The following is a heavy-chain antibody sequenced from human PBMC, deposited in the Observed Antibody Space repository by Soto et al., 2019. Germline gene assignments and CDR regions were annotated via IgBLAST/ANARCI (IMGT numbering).Heavy chain of an antibody. J-gene: IGHJ6*02. CDR1: GGSISSYY. CDR3: ARVDQRGEYYYYGMDV. CDR2: IYYSGST. V-gene: IGHV4-59*01. Sequence: SETLSLTCTVYGGSISSYYWSWIRQPPGKGLEWIGYIYYSGSTNYNPSLKSRVTISVDTSKNQFSLKLSSVTAADTAVYYCARVDQRGEYYYYGMDVWGQGTTVTVSS. D-gene: IGHD3-10*01.